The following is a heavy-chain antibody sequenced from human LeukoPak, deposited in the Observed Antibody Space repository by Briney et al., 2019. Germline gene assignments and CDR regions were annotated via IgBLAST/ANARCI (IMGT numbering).Heavy chain of an antibody. V-gene: IGHV3-33*06. J-gene: IGHJ6*03. Sequence: GGSLRLSCAASGFTFSSYGMHWVRQAPGKGLEWVAVIWCDGSNKYYADSVKGRFTISRDNSKNTLYLQMNSLRAEDTAVYYCAKAFARIGGRYNWGGYYMDVWGKGTTVTVS. CDR1: GFTFSSYG. CDR2: IWCDGSNK. D-gene: IGHD5-24*01. CDR3: AKAFARIGGRYNWGGYYMDV.